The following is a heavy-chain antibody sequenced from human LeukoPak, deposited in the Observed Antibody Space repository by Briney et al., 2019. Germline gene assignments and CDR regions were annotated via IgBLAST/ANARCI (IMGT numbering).Heavy chain of an antibody. Sequence: TSETLSLTCTVSGGSISSYYWSWIRQPPGKGLEWIGYIYYSGSTNYNPSLKSRVTISVDTSKNQFSLKLSSVTAADTAVYYCARQGDPDPYYDFWSGTDAFDIWGQGTMVTVSS. D-gene: IGHD3-3*01. V-gene: IGHV4-59*08. J-gene: IGHJ3*02. CDR2: IYYSGST. CDR1: GGSISSYY. CDR3: ARQGDPDPYYDFWSGTDAFDI.